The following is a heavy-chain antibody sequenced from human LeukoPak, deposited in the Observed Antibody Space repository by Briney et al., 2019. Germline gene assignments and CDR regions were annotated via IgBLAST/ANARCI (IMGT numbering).Heavy chain of an antibody. J-gene: IGHJ5*02. D-gene: IGHD6-13*01. CDR1: GGSFSGYY. V-gene: IGHV4-34*01. Sequence: PSETLSLTCAVYGGSFSGYYWSWIRQPPGKGLEWIGEINHSGSTNYNPSLKSRVTISVDTSKNQFSLKLSSVTAADTAVYYCARFAQYSSSWYRWSDPWGQGTLVTVSS. CDR2: INHSGST. CDR3: ARFAQYSSSWYRWSDP.